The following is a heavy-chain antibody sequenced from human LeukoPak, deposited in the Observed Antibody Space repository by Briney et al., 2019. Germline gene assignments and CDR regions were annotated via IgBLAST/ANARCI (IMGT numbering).Heavy chain of an antibody. J-gene: IGHJ4*02. V-gene: IGHV4-59*01. CDR1: GGSISRYY. D-gene: IGHD6-13*01. Sequence: PSETLSLTCTVSGGSISRYYWSWLRQPPGQGLEWLGYIYYRGSTIYNPSLKSRVTISVATSKNQCSPKLSCMTASDTAGYYCARVAAGGEGYWGQETLLTVSS. CDR2: IYYRGST. CDR3: ARVAAGGEGY.